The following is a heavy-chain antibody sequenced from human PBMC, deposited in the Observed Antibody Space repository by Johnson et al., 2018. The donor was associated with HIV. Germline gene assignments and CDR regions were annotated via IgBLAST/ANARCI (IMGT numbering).Heavy chain of an antibody. J-gene: IGHJ3*01. V-gene: IGHV3-30*04. CDR3: ARPRIEVLPAGAFEL. CDR2: ISSDGYNK. Sequence: QVQLVESGGGLVQPGGSLRLSCAASGFTFSSYAMSWVRQAPGKGLEWVALISSDGYNKYYADSVKGRFTISRDNSKSTLSLQMNTLRAEDTAIYYCARPRIEVLPAGAFELWGPGTMVTVSP. D-gene: IGHD2-2*01. CDR1: GFTFSSYA.